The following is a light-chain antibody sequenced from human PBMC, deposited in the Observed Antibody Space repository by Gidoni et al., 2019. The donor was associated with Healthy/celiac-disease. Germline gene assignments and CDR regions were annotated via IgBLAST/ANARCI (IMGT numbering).Light chain of an antibody. CDR2: GAS. Sequence: EIVMTQSPATLSVSPGERATLSCRASQSVSSNLPWYQQKPGQAPSLLIYGASTRATGIPAKFSGSGSGTEFTLTISSLQSEDFAVYYCQQYNNWRAWTFGQGTKVEIK. CDR1: QSVSSN. CDR3: QQYNNWRAWT. J-gene: IGKJ1*01. V-gene: IGKV3-15*01.